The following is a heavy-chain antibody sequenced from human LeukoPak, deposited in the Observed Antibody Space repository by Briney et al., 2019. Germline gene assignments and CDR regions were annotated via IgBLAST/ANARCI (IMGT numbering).Heavy chain of an antibody. J-gene: IGHJ4*02. D-gene: IGHD1-26*01. CDR1: GGSFSGYY. Sequence: PSETLSLTCAVYGGSFSGYYWSWIRQPPGKGLEWIGEINHSGSTNYNPSLKSRVTISVDTSKNQFSLKLSSVTAADTAVYYCARRIVGATTGFDYWGQGTLVTVSS. CDR3: ARRIVGATTGFDY. CDR2: INHSGST. V-gene: IGHV4-34*01.